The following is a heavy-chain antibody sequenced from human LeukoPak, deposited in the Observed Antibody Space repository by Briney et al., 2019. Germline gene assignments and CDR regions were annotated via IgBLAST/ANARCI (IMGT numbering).Heavy chain of an antibody. CDR2: IYYSGST. Sequence: SQTLSLTCTVSGGSISSGGYYWSWIRQHPGKGLEWIGYIYYSGSTYYNPSLQSRVTISVDTSKNQFSLKLSSVTAADTAVYYCASPGIAAAGTKAFDIWGQGTMVTVSS. V-gene: IGHV4-31*03. D-gene: IGHD6-13*01. CDR3: ASPGIAAAGTKAFDI. J-gene: IGHJ3*02. CDR1: GGSISSGGYY.